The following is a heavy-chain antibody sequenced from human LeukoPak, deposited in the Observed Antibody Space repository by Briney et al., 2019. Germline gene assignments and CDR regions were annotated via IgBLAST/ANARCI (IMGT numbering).Heavy chain of an antibody. CDR1: GGSFSGYY. J-gene: IGHJ4*02. D-gene: IGHD1-26*01. Sequence: PSETLSLTCAVYGGSFSGYYWSWIRQPPGKGLEWIGEINHSGSTNYNPSLKSRVTISVDTSKNQFSLKLSSVTAADTAVYYCARDRISGSYSDYWGQGTLVTVSS. CDR2: INHSGST. V-gene: IGHV4-34*01. CDR3: ARDRISGSYSDY.